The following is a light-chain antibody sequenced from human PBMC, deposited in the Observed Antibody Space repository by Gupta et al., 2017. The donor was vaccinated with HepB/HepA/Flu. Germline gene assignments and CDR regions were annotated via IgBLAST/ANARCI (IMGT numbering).Light chain of an antibody. CDR3: QQYSSAPNT. CDR1: QSVSSNS. J-gene: IGKJ4*01. V-gene: IGKV3-20*01. Sequence: EIVLTQSPGTLSLSAGERATLSCRASQSVSSNSLAWHQQKPGQAPRLLIYEASKRATGIPDRFSGNGSGTDFTLTISRLEPEDFAVYYCQQYSSAPNTFGGGTKVEIK. CDR2: EAS.